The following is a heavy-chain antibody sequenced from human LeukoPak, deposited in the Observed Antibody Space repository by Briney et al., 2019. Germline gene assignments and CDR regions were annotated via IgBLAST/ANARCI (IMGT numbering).Heavy chain of an antibody. CDR3: ATVAYCGGDCYAHFDY. D-gene: IGHD2-21*02. CDR2: FDPEDGET. J-gene: IGHJ4*02. V-gene: IGHV1-24*01. Sequence: GASVKVSCKVSGYTLTELSMHWVRQAPGKGLEWMGGFDPEDGETIYAQKFQGRVTMTEDTSTDTAYMELSSLRSEDTAVYYCATVAYCGGDCYAHFDYWDQGTLVTVSS. CDR1: GYTLTELS.